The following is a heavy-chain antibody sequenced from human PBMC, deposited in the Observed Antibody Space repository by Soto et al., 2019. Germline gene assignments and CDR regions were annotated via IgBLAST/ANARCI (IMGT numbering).Heavy chain of an antibody. CDR3: ARKSSSSSWFDP. CDR1: GYTFFNYG. D-gene: IGHD6-6*01. V-gene: IGHV1-18*01. CDR2: ISGYNGNT. Sequence: QVQLVQSGAEVKKPGASVKVSCKASGYTFFNYGISWVRQAPGQGLEWMGWISGYNGNTNYAQKFQARVTMTTDTSTTTAYMELRSLRSDDAAFYYCARKSSSSSWFDPWGQGTLVTVSS. J-gene: IGHJ5*02.